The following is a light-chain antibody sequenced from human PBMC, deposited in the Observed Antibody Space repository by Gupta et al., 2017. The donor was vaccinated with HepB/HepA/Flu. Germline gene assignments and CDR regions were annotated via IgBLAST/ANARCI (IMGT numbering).Light chain of an antibody. CDR2: KGS. J-gene: IGKJ1*01. CDR3: RQGNHCPRT. V-gene: IGKV2-30*01. CDR1: QSLLYSDGNTY. Sequence: DVVMTQSPLSLSVTLGQPASISCRASQSLLYSDGNTYLTWFQQRPGQSPRRLIYKGSNRDSGVPDRFSGSGSGTDFTLKISTVEAEDVGVYYCRQGNHCPRTFGEGTKVEIK.